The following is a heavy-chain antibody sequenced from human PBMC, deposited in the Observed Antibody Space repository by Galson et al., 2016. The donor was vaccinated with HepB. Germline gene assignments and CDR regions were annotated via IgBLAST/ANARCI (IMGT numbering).Heavy chain of an antibody. V-gene: IGHV3-53*01. CDR2: ISSGGTT. CDR3: ATAPNFYRYYGMDV. CDR1: GFTVSSNY. Sequence: SLRLSCAASGFTVSSNYMNWVRQTPGKGLEWVSFISSGGTTYHAGSVKGRFTISRDKSKNTLYLQMNSLRSEDTAVYYCATAPNFYRYYGMDVWGQGTTVIVSS. J-gene: IGHJ6*02.